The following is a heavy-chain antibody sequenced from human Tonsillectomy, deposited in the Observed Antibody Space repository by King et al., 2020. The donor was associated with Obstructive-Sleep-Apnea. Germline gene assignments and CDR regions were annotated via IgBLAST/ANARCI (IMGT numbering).Heavy chain of an antibody. V-gene: IGHV3-33*01. CDR3: ASERGETSYCYDSFDY. CDR2: IWYDGSNK. J-gene: IGHJ4*02. Sequence: VKLVESGGGVVQPGRSLRLSCAASGFTFSSYGMHWVRQAPGKGLEWVAVIWYDGSNKYYADSVQGRFTISRDNSKNTLYLQMKSLRAEDTAVYYCASERGETSYCYDSFDYWGQGTLVTVSS. CDR1: GFTFSSYG. D-gene: IGHD5-18*01.